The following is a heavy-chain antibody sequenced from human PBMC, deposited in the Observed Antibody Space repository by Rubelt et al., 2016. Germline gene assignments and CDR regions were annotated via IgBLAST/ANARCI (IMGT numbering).Heavy chain of an antibody. D-gene: IGHD3-10*01. CDR3: ARHGYGSGSYCYYGMDV. J-gene: IGHJ6*02. CDR2: INYSGNT. Sequence: QLQLQESGPGLVKPSETLSLTCSVSGGAISSTNYYWGWVRQPPGKGLEWIGTINYSGNTYYNPSLKSRVTISVDTSENQFSLKLCCGTAAETAVDYCARHGYGSGSYCYYGMDVWGQGTTVTASS. V-gene: IGHV4-39*01. CDR1: GGAISSTNYY.